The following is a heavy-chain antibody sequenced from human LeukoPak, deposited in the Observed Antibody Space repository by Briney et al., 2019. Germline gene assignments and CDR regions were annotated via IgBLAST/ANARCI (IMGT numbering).Heavy chain of an antibody. CDR1: GYTFTSYY. V-gene: IGHV1-46*01. CDR2: INPSGGST. CDR3: ARGARVLKYCSGGSCYESNWFGP. D-gene: IGHD2-15*01. J-gene: IGHJ5*02. Sequence: ASVKVSCKASGYTFTSYYMHWVRQAPGQGLEWMGIINPSGGSTSYAQKFQGRVTMTRDTSTSTVYMELSSLRSEDTAVYYCARGARVLKYCSGGSCYESNWFGPWGQGTLVTVSS.